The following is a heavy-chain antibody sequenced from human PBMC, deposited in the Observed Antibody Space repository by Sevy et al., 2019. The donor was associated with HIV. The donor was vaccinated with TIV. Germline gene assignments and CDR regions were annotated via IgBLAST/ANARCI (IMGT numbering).Heavy chain of an antibody. D-gene: IGHD2-15*01. CDR3: ATLKLGYCSGGSCCYFDY. J-gene: IGHJ4*02. CDR2: FDPEDGET. CDR1: GYTLTELS. Sequence: ASVKVSCKVSGYTLTELSMHWVRQAPGKGLEWMGGFDPEDGETIYAQTFQGRVTMTEDTSTDTAYMELSSLRSEDTAVYYCATLKLGYCSGGSCCYFDYWGQGTLVTVSS. V-gene: IGHV1-24*01.